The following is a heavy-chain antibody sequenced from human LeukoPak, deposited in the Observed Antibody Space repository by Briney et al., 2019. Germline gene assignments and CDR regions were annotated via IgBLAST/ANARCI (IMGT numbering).Heavy chain of an antibody. D-gene: IGHD2-2*01. Sequence: ASEKVSCKAPGYTFTGYYMHWVRQAPGQGLEWMGWINPNSGGTNYAQKFQGRVTMTRDTSISTAYMELSRLRSDDTAVYYCARDRIVVVPAAMRGYYYYGMDVWGQGTTVTVSS. CDR2: INPNSGGT. CDR3: ARDRIVVVPAAMRGYYYYGMDV. V-gene: IGHV1-2*02. J-gene: IGHJ6*02. CDR1: GYTFTGYY.